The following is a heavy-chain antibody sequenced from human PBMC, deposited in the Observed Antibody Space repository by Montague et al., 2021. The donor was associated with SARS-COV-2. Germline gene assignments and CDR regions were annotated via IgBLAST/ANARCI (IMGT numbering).Heavy chain of an antibody. J-gene: IGHJ4*02. CDR2: ISWNSGSI. V-gene: IGHV3-9*01. CDR3: AKDINSYGEYYFDY. D-gene: IGHD5-18*01. Sequence: SLRLSCAASGFTFDDYAMYWVRQAPGKGLEWVSGISWNSGSIGYADSVKGRFTISRDNAKNSLYLQMNSLRAEDTALYYCAKDINSYGEYYFDYWGQGTLVTVSS. CDR1: GFTFDDYA.